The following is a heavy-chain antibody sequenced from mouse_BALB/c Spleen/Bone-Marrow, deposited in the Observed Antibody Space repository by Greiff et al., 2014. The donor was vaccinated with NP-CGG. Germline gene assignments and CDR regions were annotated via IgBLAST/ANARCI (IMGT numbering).Heavy chain of an antibody. D-gene: IGHD4-1*01. V-gene: IGHV3-1*02. J-gene: IGHJ4*01. CDR3: ARFAGTPYTMDY. Sequence: DVKLVESGPDLVKPSQSLSLTCTVTGYSITSYYSWHWIRQFPGNKLAWMGYIHYSGTTVYNPSLKSRISITRDTSNNQFFLQLNSVTTEDTATYYCARFAGTPYTMDYWGQGTSVTVSS. CDR1: GYSITSYYS. CDR2: IHYSGTT.